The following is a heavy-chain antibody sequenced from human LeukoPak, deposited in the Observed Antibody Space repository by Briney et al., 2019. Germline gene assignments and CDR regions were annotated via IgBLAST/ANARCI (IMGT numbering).Heavy chain of an antibody. CDR3: AREWESLAYYFDF. CDR2: ISAYNGNT. J-gene: IGHJ4*02. V-gene: IGHV1-18*01. Sequence: GAPVKVSCKASGYTFSNYGISWVRQAPGQGLKWMGWISAYNGNTNYAQKFQGRVTMTIDTSTSTAYMELRSLRSDDTAVYYCAREWESLAYYFDFWGQGTLVTVSS. D-gene: IGHD1-1*01. CDR1: GYTFSNYG.